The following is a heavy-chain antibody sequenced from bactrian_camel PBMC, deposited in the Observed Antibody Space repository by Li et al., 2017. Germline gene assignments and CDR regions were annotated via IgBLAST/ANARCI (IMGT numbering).Heavy chain of an antibody. CDR2: IDSDGSDR. CDR3: AADRPPLWSGGSPFERGFNH. Sequence: HVQLVESGGGSVQVGGSLDLSCVATPGYSYSTYCMAWFRQGPGKEREGVAVIDSDGSDRYADAVKGRFTISKDNAENTLYLLMNSLKPEDTAMYYCAADRPPLWSGGSPFERGFNHWGQGTQVTVS. D-gene: IGHD7*01. J-gene: IGHJ4*01. CDR1: GYSYSTYC. V-gene: IGHV3S6*01.